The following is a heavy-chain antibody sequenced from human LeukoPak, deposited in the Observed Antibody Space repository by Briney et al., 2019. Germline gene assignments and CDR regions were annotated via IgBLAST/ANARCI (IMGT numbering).Heavy chain of an antibody. CDR2: ISNSGNT. V-gene: IGHV4-59*08. Sequence: KPSETLSLTCTASGASISSYYWSWIRQPPGKGLEWIGYISNSGNTNYTPSLKSRVTISVDTSKNQFSLKVSSVTAADTAVYYCARNQIVWFGELLFDYWGQGTLVTVSS. J-gene: IGHJ4*02. D-gene: IGHD3-10*01. CDR1: GASISSYY. CDR3: ARNQIVWFGELLFDY.